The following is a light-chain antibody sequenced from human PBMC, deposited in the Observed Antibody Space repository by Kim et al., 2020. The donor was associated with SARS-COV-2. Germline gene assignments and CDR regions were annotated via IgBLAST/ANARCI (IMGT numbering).Light chain of an antibody. CDR3: QRGLT. Sequence: PPTLSLSPGERATLACRASQSVSGNLAWYQQRPGQAPRLLIYGASIRATGVPARFSGSGSGTEFTLTISSLQSEDFAVYYCQRGLTFGGGTKVEIK. V-gene: IGKV3-15*01. J-gene: IGKJ4*01. CDR2: GAS. CDR1: QSVSGN.